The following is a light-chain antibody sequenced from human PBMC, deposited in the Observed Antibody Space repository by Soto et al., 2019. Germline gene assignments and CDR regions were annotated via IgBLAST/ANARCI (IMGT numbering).Light chain of an antibody. CDR2: GAS. CDR1: QSVDSNF. J-gene: IGKJ1*01. V-gene: IGKV3-20*01. CDR3: QQYGSSPQT. Sequence: EIVLTQSPGTLSLSPGERATLSCRASQSVDSNFLAWYQQKSGQAPSLLIYGASSRAAGIPDRFSGSGSGADFTLTISRLEPEDFAVDYCQQYGSSPQTFGQGTKVEIK.